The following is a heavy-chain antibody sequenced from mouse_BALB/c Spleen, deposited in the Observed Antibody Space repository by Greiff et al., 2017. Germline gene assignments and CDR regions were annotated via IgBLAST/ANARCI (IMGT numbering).Heavy chain of an antibody. CDR1: GFTFSSDT. CDR2: ISNGGGST. CDR3: ARHDGSSWDWYFDV. V-gene: IGHV5-12-2*01. J-gene: IGHJ1*01. D-gene: IGHD1-1*01. Sequence: EVQVVESGGGLVQPGGSLKLSCAASGFTFSSDTMSWVRQTPEKRLEWVAYISNGGGSTYYPDTVKGRFTISRDNAKNTLYLQMSSLKSEDTAMYYCARHDGSSWDWYFDVWGAGTTVTVSS.